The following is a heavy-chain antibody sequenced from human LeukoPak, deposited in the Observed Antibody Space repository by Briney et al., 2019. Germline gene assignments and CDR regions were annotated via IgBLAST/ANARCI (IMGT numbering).Heavy chain of an antibody. CDR3: ANVAATYYYYYGMDV. CDR2: INHSGST. Sequence: SETLSLTCAVYGGSFSGYYWSWIRQPPGKGLEWIGEINHSGSTNYSPSLKSRVTISVDTSKNQFSLKLSSVTAADTAVYYCANVAATYYYYYGMDVWGQGTTVTVSS. D-gene: IGHD2-15*01. CDR1: GGSFSGYY. V-gene: IGHV4-34*01. J-gene: IGHJ6*02.